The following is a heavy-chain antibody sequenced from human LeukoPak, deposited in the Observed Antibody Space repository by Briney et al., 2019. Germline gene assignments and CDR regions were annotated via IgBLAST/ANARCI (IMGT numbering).Heavy chain of an antibody. D-gene: IGHD1-26*01. J-gene: IGHJ4*02. CDR3: ARGDASGRPGIGFDF. V-gene: IGHV4-59*08. Sequence: SETLSLTCTISEGSLNTYYWTWIRQPPGKGLEWIGCVYDRGSTNYNPSLKSRVTISLDTSKRQLSLRLSSVTAADSAVYYCARGDASGRPGIGFDFWGQGTLVTVSS. CDR1: EGSLNTYY. CDR2: VYDRGST.